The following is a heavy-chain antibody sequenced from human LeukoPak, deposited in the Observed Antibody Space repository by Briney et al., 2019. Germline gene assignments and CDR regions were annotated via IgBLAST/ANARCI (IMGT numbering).Heavy chain of an antibody. CDR2: IWYDGSNK. Sequence: GGSLRLSCAASGFTFSSYGMHWVRQAPGKGLEWVAVIWYDGSNKYYADSVKGRFAISRDNSKNTLYLQMNSLRAEDTAVYYCAREPRPGDYYGSGSFDYWGQGTLVTVSS. D-gene: IGHD3-10*01. CDR3: AREPRPGDYYGSGSFDY. CDR1: GFTFSSYG. V-gene: IGHV3-33*01. J-gene: IGHJ4*02.